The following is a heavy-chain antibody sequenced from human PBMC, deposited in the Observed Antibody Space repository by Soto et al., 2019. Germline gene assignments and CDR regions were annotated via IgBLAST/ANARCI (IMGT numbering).Heavy chain of an antibody. J-gene: IGHJ6*02. V-gene: IGHV4-59*01. CDR3: ARARFQLLHPYYYGMDV. D-gene: IGHD2-15*01. Sequence: QVQLQQSGPGLVKPSETLSLTCTVSGGSISSYYWSWIRQPPGKGLDWIGYIYYTEKTNYNPSLKSRVTISVDTSKNLFSQTLRSVTAADTGVHLCARARFQLLHPYYYGMDVWGQGTAVTVSS. CDR2: IYYTEKT. CDR1: GGSISSYY.